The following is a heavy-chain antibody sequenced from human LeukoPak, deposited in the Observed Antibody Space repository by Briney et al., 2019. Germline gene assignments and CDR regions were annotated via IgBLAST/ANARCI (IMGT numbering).Heavy chain of an antibody. V-gene: IGHV3-53*01. D-gene: IGHD3-10*01. CDR1: GFTVSNNY. CDR2: IYSGGST. J-gene: IGHJ3*02. CDR3: ARTITMVRGVINAFGI. Sequence: PGGSLRLSCAASGFTVSNNYMSWVRQAPGKGLEWVSVIYSGGSTYYADSVKGRFTISRVNSKNTLYLQMNNLRAEDTAVYYCARTITMVRGVINAFGIWGQGAMVTVSS.